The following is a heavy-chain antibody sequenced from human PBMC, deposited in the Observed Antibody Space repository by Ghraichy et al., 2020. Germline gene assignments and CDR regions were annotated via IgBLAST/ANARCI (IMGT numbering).Heavy chain of an antibody. CDR3: TRGTVTSPGIDY. CDR2: INEDGSER. V-gene: IGHV3-7*03. CDR1: GFTFSAVW. D-gene: IGHD4-11*01. Sequence: GGSLRLSCAVSGFTFSAVWMNWVRQAPGKGLEWVANINEDGSERRYVDSLRGRFTISRDNAKNSVYLEMNSLRVEDTAIYYCTRGTVTSPGIDYWGQGTLVTVSS. J-gene: IGHJ4*02.